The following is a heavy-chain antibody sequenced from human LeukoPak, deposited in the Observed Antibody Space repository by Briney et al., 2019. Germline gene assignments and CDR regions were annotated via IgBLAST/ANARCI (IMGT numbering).Heavy chain of an antibody. Sequence: SVKVSCEASGGTFSSYAISWVRQAPGQGLEWMGGIIPIFGTADYAQKFQGRVTITADESTSTAYMELSSLRSEDTAVYYCARVEVMVRGVMGDYWGQGTLVTVSS. CDR1: GGTFSSYA. J-gene: IGHJ4*02. CDR3: ARVEVMVRGVMGDY. CDR2: IIPIFGTA. V-gene: IGHV1-69*13. D-gene: IGHD3-10*01.